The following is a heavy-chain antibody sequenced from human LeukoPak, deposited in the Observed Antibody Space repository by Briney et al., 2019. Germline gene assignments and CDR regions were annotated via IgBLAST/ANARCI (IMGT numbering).Heavy chain of an antibody. Sequence: SETLSLTCTVSGGSISSYYWSWIRQPPGKGLEWIGYIYYSGSTNYNPSLKSQVTISVETSKNQFSLKLSSVTAADTAVYYCARGSLSTVLDYYYYMDVWGKGTTVTVSS. D-gene: IGHD3-10*01. J-gene: IGHJ6*03. CDR2: IYYSGST. V-gene: IGHV4-59*01. CDR1: GGSISSYY. CDR3: ARGSLSTVLDYYYYMDV.